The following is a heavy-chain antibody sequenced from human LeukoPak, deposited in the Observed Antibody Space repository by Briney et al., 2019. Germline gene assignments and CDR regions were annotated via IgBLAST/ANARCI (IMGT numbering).Heavy chain of an antibody. CDR2: IIPILGIA. Sequence: SVTVSCKASGGTFSSYAISWVRQAPGQGLEWMGRIIPILGIANYAQKFQGRVTITADKSTSTAYMELSSLRSGDTAVYYCARAYGSGSYSQNYYYYGMDVWGQGTTVTVSS. D-gene: IGHD3-10*01. J-gene: IGHJ6*02. CDR1: GGTFSSYA. V-gene: IGHV1-69*04. CDR3: ARAYGSGSYSQNYYYYGMDV.